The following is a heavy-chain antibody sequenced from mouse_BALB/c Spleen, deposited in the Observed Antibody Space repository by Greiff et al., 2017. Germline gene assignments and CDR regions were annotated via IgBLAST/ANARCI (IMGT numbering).Heavy chain of an antibody. V-gene: IGHV5-12-1*01. Sequence: EVQRVESGGGLVKPGGSLKLSCAASGFAFSSYDMSWVRQTPEKRLEWVAYISSGGGSTYYPDTVKGRFTISRDNAKNTLYLQMSSLKSEDTAMYYCARGHGYDVDYWGQGTTLTVSS. D-gene: IGHD2-2*01. CDR1: GFAFSSYD. CDR3: ARGHGYDVDY. CDR2: ISSGGGST. J-gene: IGHJ2*01.